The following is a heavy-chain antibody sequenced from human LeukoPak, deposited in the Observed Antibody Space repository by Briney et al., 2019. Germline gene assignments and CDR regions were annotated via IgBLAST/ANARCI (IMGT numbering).Heavy chain of an antibody. CDR2: ISTTGVVL. D-gene: IGHD4/OR15-4a*01. Sequence: GGSLRLSCVASGFTLSDHYMSWIRQSPEKGLEWVSYISTTGVVLYYADSVTGRFTIFRDNAQNSLYLRMDPLRAEDTAIYYCARDMTPVKLDYVDDPYAMDVWGQGTTVTVSS. CDR3: ARDMTPVKLDYVDDPYAMDV. CDR1: GFTLSDHY. J-gene: IGHJ6*02. V-gene: IGHV3-11*01.